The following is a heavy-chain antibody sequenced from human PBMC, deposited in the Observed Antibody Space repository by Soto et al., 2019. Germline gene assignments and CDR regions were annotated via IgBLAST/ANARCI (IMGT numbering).Heavy chain of an antibody. CDR1: GFTFSSYG. CDR2: ISYDGSNK. J-gene: IGHJ6*04. V-gene: IGHV3-30*18. D-gene: IGHD3-10*01. Sequence: GGSLRLSCAASGFTFSSYGMHWVRQAPGKGLEWVAVISYDGSNKYYADSVKGRFTISRDNSKNTLYLQMNSLRAEDTAVYYCAKELYYYGSGMDVWGKGTTVTAPQ. CDR3: AKELYYYGSGMDV.